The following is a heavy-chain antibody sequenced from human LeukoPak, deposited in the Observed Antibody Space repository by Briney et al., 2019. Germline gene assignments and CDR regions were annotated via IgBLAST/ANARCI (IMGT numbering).Heavy chain of an antibody. CDR1: GFTFSSYA. D-gene: IGHD6-13*01. Sequence: GGSLRLSCAASGFTFSSYAMSWVRQAPGKGLEWVSAISGSGGSTYYADSVKGRFTISRDNAKNSLYLQMNSLRAEDTALYHCAKDTRYTIAAAGHFDYWGQGTLVTVSS. CDR2: ISGSGGST. V-gene: IGHV3-23*01. CDR3: AKDTRYTIAAAGHFDY. J-gene: IGHJ4*02.